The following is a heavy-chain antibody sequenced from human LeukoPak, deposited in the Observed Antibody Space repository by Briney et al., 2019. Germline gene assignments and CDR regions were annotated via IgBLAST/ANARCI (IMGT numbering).Heavy chain of an antibody. Sequence: GGSLRLSCAASGFTVSSNYMSWVRQAPGKGLEWVSVIYSGGSTYYADSVKGRFTISRDNSKNTLYLQMNSLRAEDTAVYYCARGGSDLQGVFWRLYYYYYMDVWGKGTTVTVSS. CDR3: ARGGSDLQGVFWRLYYYYYMDV. CDR2: IYSGGST. D-gene: IGHD3-3*01. CDR1: GFTVSSNY. V-gene: IGHV3-53*01. J-gene: IGHJ6*03.